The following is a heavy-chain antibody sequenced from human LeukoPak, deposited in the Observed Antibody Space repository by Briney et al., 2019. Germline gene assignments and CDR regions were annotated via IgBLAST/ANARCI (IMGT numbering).Heavy chain of an antibody. J-gene: IGHJ4*02. CDR1: GYTFTGYY. CDR2: INPNSGGT. D-gene: IGHD3-10*01. Sequence: ASVKVSCKASGYTFTGYYMHWVRQAPGQGLEWMGWINPNSGGTNYAQKFQGRVTMTRDTSISTAYMELSSLRSEDTAVYYCARGRLLWFGSLWYWGQGTLVTVSS. CDR3: ARGRLLWFGSLWY. V-gene: IGHV1-2*02.